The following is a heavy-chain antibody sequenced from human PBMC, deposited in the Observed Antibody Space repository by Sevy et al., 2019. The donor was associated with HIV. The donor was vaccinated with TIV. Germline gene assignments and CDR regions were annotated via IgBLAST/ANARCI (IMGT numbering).Heavy chain of an antibody. D-gene: IGHD3-22*01. CDR1: GFTFSSYG. CDR2: IWYDGSNK. Sequence: GGSLRLSCAASGFTFSSYGMHWVRQAPGKGLEWVAVIWYDGSNKYYADSVKGRFTISRDNSKNTLYLQMNSLRAEDTAVYYCARARNSSGYYSDDDFDIWGQGTMVTVSS. V-gene: IGHV3-33*01. CDR3: ARARNSSGYYSDDDFDI. J-gene: IGHJ3*02.